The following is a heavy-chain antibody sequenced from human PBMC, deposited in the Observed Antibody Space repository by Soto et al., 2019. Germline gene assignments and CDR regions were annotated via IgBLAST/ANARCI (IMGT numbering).Heavy chain of an antibody. D-gene: IGHD2-15*01. V-gene: IGHV3-30*18. CDR1: GFTFRNFG. CDR2: ISYDGSEK. Sequence: QVQLVESGGGVVHPGRSLRLSCAVSGFTFRNFGMHWVRQAPGKGLEWVAVISYDGSEKYYAESVKGRFTVFRDNYKNTLSLTMNSLRSDDTAVYYCVKDSSHGGYFDSWGQGTLVTVSS. J-gene: IGHJ4*02. CDR3: VKDSSHGGYFDS.